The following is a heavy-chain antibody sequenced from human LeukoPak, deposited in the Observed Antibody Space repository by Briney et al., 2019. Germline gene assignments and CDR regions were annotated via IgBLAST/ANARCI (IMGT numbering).Heavy chain of an antibody. CDR3: ARGARYSGYEGPYFDY. CDR2: IYYSGST. Sequence: SETLSLKCTVSGGYISSYYWSWIRQPPGQGLEWIGYIYYSGSTNYNPSLKSRVTISVDTSKNQFSLKLSSVTAADTAVYYCARGARYSGYEGPYFDYWGQGTLVTVSS. CDR1: GGYISSYY. D-gene: IGHD5-12*01. V-gene: IGHV4-59*01. J-gene: IGHJ4*02.